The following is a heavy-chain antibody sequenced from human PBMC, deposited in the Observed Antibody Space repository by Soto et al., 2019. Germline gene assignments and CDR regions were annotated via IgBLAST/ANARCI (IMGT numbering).Heavy chain of an antibody. J-gene: IGHJ4*02. CDR2: FDPEVDET. V-gene: IGHV1-24*01. D-gene: IGHD2-2*01. CDR3: ATHLSDANFDH. Sequence: QVHLVQSGADVKKPGASVKVSCKVSGYTLPELSIHWVRQTPGKGLEWMGGFDPEVDETIYPQKFQDRVTMTEDTSSDTAYMELSSLTSEETAMYYCATHLSDANFDHWGQGTLVTVSS. CDR1: GYTLPELS.